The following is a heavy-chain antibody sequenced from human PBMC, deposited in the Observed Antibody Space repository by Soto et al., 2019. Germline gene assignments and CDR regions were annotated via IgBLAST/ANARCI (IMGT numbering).Heavy chain of an antibody. CDR1: GYTLIELS. CDR2: FDPEGGNT. CDR3: ARGVKYGAYSRWFDP. D-gene: IGHD4-17*01. J-gene: IGHJ5*02. Sequence: ASVKVSCKVSGYTLIELSMHWVRQAPGKGLEWMGGFDPEGGNTVYVQKFQGRVTMTRDTSTGTAYMELSSLRSEDTAVYFCARGVKYGAYSRWFDPWGQGTLVTVSS. V-gene: IGHV1-24*01.